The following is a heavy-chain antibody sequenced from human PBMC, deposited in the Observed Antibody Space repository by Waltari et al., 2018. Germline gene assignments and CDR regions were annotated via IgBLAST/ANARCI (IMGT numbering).Heavy chain of an antibody. Sequence: QVQLVQSGAEVKKPGSSVKVSCKASGGTFSSYTISWVRQAPGQGLEWMGRIIPILGIANYAQKFQGRVTITADKSTSTAYMELSSLRSEDTAVYYCARHTIAAANWFDPWGQGTLVTVSS. CDR3: ARHTIAAANWFDP. CDR1: GGTFSSYT. CDR2: IIPILGIA. D-gene: IGHD6-13*01. J-gene: IGHJ5*02. V-gene: IGHV1-69*02.